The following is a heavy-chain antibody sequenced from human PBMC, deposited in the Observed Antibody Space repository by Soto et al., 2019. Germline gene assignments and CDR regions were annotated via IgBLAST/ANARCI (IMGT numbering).Heavy chain of an antibody. V-gene: IGHV4-34*01. CDR2: INHSGST. J-gene: IGHJ6*02. CDR1: GGSFSGYY. CDR3: ARGSGSSSGVDYYYYGMDV. D-gene: IGHD6-6*01. Sequence: QVQLQQWGAGLLKPSETLSLTCAVYGGSFSGYYWSWIRQPPGKGLEWIVEINHSGSTNYNPSLKSRVTISVDTSKNQFSLKLSSVTAADTAVYYCARGSGSSSGVDYYYYGMDVWGQGTTVTVSS.